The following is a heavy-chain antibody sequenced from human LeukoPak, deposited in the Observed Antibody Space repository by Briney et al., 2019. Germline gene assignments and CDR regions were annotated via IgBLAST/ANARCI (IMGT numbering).Heavy chain of an antibody. J-gene: IGHJ3*02. CDR2: IIPILGIA. V-gene: IGHV1-69*04. Sequence: GASVKVSCKASGGTFSSYAISWVRQAPGQGLEWMGRIIPILGIANYAQKFQGRVTITADKSTSTAYMELSSLRSEDTAVYYCARERSRYYDILTGTGDAFDIWGQGTMVTVSS. CDR3: ARERSRYYDILTGTGDAFDI. CDR1: GGTFSSYA. D-gene: IGHD3-9*01.